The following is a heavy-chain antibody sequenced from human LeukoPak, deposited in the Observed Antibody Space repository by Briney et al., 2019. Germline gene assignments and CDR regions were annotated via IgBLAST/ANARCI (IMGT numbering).Heavy chain of an antibody. Sequence: PGGSLRLSCAASGFTFSSYGMHWVRQAPGKGLEWVAVISYDGSNKYYADSVKGRFTISRDNSKNTLYLQMNSLRAEDTAVYYCAKDPWAYGSGPMMNWGQGTLVTASS. CDR2: ISYDGSNK. J-gene: IGHJ4*02. D-gene: IGHD3-10*01. V-gene: IGHV3-30*18. CDR3: AKDPWAYGSGPMMN. CDR1: GFTFSSYG.